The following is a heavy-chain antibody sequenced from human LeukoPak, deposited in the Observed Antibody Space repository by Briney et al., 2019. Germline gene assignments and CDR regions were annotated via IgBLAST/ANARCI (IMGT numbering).Heavy chain of an antibody. V-gene: IGHV4-30-4*08. CDR1: GGSISSGDYY. CDR2: IYYSGST. J-gene: IGHJ5*02. Sequence: SETLSLTCTVSGGSISSGDYYWSWIRQPPGKGLEWIGYIYYSGSTYYNPSLKSRVTISVDTSKDQFSLKLSPVIAADTAVYYCARERIMITFGGVIVSGNWFDPWGQGTLVTVSS. CDR3: ARERIMITFGGVIVSGNWFDP. D-gene: IGHD3-16*02.